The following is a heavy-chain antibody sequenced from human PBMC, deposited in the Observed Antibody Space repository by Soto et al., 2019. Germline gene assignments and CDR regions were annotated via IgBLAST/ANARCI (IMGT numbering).Heavy chain of an antibody. CDR1: GGSISSSSSY. J-gene: IGHJ6*02. V-gene: IGHV4-39*01. D-gene: IGHD3-10*01. Sequence: SETLSLTCTVPGGSISSSSSYWGWIRQAPGKGLEWIGNVYYSGSTYSNPSLKSRVTISADTSKNQFSLKLSSVTAADTAVYYCARQSEYYYASGRAAPLYGMDVWGQGTTVTVSS. CDR2: VYYSGST. CDR3: ARQSEYYYASGRAAPLYGMDV.